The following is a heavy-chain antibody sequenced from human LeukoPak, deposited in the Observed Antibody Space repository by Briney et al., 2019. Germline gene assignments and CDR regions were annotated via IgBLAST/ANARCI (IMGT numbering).Heavy chain of an antibody. Sequence: GGSLRLSCAASGFTFSSNWMSWVRQAPGKGLEWVANIKKDGSDKYHVDSVKGRFTISRDNARNSLYLQMNSLRVEDTAVYYCEGGAGYWGQGTPVTVSS. J-gene: IGHJ4*02. CDR3: EGGAGY. CDR2: IKKDGSDK. D-gene: IGHD4/OR15-4a*01. V-gene: IGHV3-7*01. CDR1: GFTFSSNW.